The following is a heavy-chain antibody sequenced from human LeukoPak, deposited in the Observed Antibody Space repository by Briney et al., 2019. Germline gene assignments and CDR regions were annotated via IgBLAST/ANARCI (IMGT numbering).Heavy chain of an antibody. Sequence: GGSLRLSCVASGFTFSSYAMSWVRQAPGKGLEWVSGISGSADTAYSADSVKGRFTISRDNSKNTLYLQMNSLRAEDTAVYFCARDVTMVRGAQDYYGMDVWGQGTTVTVSS. J-gene: IGHJ6*02. CDR3: ARDVTMVRGAQDYYGMDV. V-gene: IGHV3-23*01. CDR2: ISGSADTA. CDR1: GFTFSSYA. D-gene: IGHD3-10*01.